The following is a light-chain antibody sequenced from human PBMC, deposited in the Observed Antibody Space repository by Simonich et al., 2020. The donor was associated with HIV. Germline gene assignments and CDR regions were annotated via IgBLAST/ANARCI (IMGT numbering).Light chain of an antibody. CDR3: QQYYSTPWT. CDR2: WAS. V-gene: IGKV4-1*01. J-gene: IGKJ1*01. CDR1: QSILKMSNNKNY. Sequence: DIVMTQSPDSLAVSLGERATINCKSSQSILKMSNNKNYLAWYQQKAGQPPKLLIDWASTRESGVPDRFSGSGSGTDFTLTISSLQAEDVAVYYCQQYYSTPWTFGQGTKVE.